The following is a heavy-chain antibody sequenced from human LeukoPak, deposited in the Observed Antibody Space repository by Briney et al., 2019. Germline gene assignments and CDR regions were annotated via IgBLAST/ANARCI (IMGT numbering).Heavy chain of an antibody. J-gene: IGHJ4*02. V-gene: IGHV4-4*02. CDR1: GGSISTNNW. Sequence: PSETLSLTCAVSGGSISTNNWWSWVRQPPGKGLEWIGEIYHTGSTNYSPSLRSRVTMSIGKSNNQFSLNLNSVTAADTAVYYCARVAYSGSVYYFDYWGQGTLVTVSS. D-gene: IGHD1-26*01. CDR2: IYHTGST. CDR3: ARVAYSGSVYYFDY.